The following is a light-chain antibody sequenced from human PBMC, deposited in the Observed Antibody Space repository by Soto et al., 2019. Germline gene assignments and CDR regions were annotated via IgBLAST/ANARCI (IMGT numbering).Light chain of an antibody. CDR3: QQLSGYPWT. CDR2: AAS. CDR1: QGIDNY. J-gene: IGKJ1*01. Sequence: GDRVTITCRASQGIDNYLAWYQQKPGTAPKLLIYAASTLQSGVPSRFSGRGSGTDFTLTISSLQPADFATYSCQQLSGYPWTFGQGTKVEIK. V-gene: IGKV1-9*01.